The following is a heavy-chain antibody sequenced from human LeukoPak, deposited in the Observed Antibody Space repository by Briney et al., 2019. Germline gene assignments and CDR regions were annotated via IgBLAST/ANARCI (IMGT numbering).Heavy chain of an antibody. CDR1: GGSISSYY. Sequence: ASETLSLTCTVSGGSISSYYWSWIRQPPGKGLEWIGYIYYSGSTNYNPSLKSRVTISVDTSKNQFSLKLSSVTAADTAVYYCARGIITLDYWGQGTLVTVSS. CDR2: IYYSGST. J-gene: IGHJ4*02. D-gene: IGHD3-22*01. V-gene: IGHV4-59*12. CDR3: ARGIITLDY.